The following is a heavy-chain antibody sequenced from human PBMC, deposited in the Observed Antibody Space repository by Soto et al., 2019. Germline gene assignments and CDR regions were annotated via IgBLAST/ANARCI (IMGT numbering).Heavy chain of an antibody. CDR2: SRNKANSYTT. V-gene: IGHV3-72*01. Sequence: EVQLVESGGGLVQPGGSLRLSCAASGFTFSDHYMDWVRQVPGKGLEWVGRSRNKANSYTTAYAASVKGRFIISRDDSKNSLYLQMNSLKTEDTAVYYCAHLTGVWGQGTLVTVSS. J-gene: IGHJ1*01. D-gene: IGHD2-8*01. CDR1: GFTFSDHY. CDR3: AHLTGV.